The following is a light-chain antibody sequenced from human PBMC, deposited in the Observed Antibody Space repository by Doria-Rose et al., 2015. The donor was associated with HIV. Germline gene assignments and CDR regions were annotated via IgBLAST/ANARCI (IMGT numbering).Light chain of an antibody. Sequence: RATLSCRASQSVSRFLVWYQQKPGQAPRLLIYSASNRATGIPARFSGSGSGTDFTLTISSLEPEDFAVYYCQQRSSWPLTFGGGTKVEIK. J-gene: IGKJ4*01. V-gene: IGKV3-11*01. CDR1: QSVSRF. CDR3: QQRSSWPLT. CDR2: SAS.